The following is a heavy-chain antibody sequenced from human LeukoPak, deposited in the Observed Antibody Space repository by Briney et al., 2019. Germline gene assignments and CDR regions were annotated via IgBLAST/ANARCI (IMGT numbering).Heavy chain of an antibody. CDR2: IIPTFGTA. D-gene: IGHD5-12*01. Sequence: GGSLRLSCAASGFTFTSYAISWVRQAPGQGLEWMGGIIPTFGTANYAQKFQGRVTITADESTSTAYMELSSLRSEDTAVHYCATRGYSGYGDFDYWGQGTLVTVSS. J-gene: IGHJ4*02. CDR3: ATRGYSGYGDFDY. CDR1: GFTFTSYA. V-gene: IGHV1-69*01.